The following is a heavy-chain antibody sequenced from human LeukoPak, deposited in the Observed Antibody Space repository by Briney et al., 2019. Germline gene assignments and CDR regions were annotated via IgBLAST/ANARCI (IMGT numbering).Heavy chain of an antibody. V-gene: IGHV3-20*04. D-gene: IGHD4/OR15-4a*01. CDR1: GFTFDDYG. CDR2: INWNGGST. J-gene: IGHJ4*02. CDR3: AGAKPGDYGPPGDF. Sequence: AGGSLRLSCAASGFTFDDYGMSWVRQAPGKGLEWVSGINWNGGSTGYADSVKGRFTISRDNSKNTLYLQMGSLRAEDMAVYYCAGAKPGDYGPPGDFWGQGTLVTVSS.